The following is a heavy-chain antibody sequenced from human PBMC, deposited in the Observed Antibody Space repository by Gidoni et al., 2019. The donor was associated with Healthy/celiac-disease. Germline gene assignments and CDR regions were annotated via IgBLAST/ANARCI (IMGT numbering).Heavy chain of an antibody. Sequence: QVQLQESGPGLVKPSETLSLTCTVSGGSISSYYWSWIRQPPGKGLEWIGYIYYSGSTNYNPSLKSRVTISVDTSKNQFSLKLSSVTAADTAVYYCARVDPYDSSGYYYVEYYFDYWGQGTLVTVSS. V-gene: IGHV4-59*01. D-gene: IGHD3-22*01. J-gene: IGHJ4*02. CDR1: GGSISSYY. CDR2: IYYSGST. CDR3: ARVDPYDSSGYYYVEYYFDY.